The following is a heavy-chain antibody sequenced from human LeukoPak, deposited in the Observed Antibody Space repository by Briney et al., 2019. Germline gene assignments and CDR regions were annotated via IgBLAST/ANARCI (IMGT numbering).Heavy chain of an antibody. D-gene: IGHD2-8*01. Sequence: PSETLSLTCTVSGGSISSGSYYWSWIRQPAGKGLEWIGRIYTSGSTNYNPSLKSRVTISVDTSKNQFSLKLSSVTAADTAVYYCARVTNIRMGVGYNYYYMDVWGKGTTVTVSS. CDR1: GGSISSGSYY. CDR3: ARVTNIRMGVGYNYYYMDV. CDR2: IYTSGST. J-gene: IGHJ6*03. V-gene: IGHV4-61*02.